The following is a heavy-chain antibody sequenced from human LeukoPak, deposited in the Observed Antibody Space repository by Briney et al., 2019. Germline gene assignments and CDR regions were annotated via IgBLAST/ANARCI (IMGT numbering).Heavy chain of an antibody. Sequence: KPSETLSLTCTVSGGSISSSSYYWGWIRQPPGKGLEWIGSIYYSGSTYYNPSLKSRVTISVDTSKNQFSLKLSSVTAADTAVYYCASGLWELYFDYWAREPWSPSPQ. J-gene: IGHJ4*02. CDR3: ASGLWELYFDY. D-gene: IGHD1-26*01. V-gene: IGHV4-39*07. CDR1: GGSISSSSYY. CDR2: IYYSGST.